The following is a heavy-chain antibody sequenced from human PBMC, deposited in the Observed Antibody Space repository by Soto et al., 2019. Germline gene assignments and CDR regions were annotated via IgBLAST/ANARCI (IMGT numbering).Heavy chain of an antibody. Sequence: ASVKVSCKASGYTFTSYGISWVRQAPGQGLEWMGWISAYNGNTNYAQKLQGRVTMTTDTSTSTAYMELRSLRSDDTAVYYCARGVANIRYYYYMDVWGKGTTVTVSS. CDR3: ARGVANIRYYYYMDV. J-gene: IGHJ6*03. CDR1: GYTFTSYG. CDR2: ISAYNGNT. V-gene: IGHV1-18*01.